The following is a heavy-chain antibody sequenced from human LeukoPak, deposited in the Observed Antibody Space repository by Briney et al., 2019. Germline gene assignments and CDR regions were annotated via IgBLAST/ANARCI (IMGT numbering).Heavy chain of an antibody. V-gene: IGHV3-23*01. J-gene: IGHJ3*02. Sequence: GGSLRLSCAASGFTFSNYAMIWVRQAPGKGLEWVSAISGSGGRTYYADSVKGRFTISRDNSKNTLFLQVNSLRAEDTAVYYCGKDPNGDYVGAFDMWGRGTMVTVSP. CDR1: GFTFSNYA. CDR3: GKDPNGDYVGAFDM. CDR2: ISGSGGRT. D-gene: IGHD4-17*01.